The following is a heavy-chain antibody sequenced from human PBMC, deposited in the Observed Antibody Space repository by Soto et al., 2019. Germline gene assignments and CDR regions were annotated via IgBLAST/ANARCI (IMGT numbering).Heavy chain of an antibody. Sequence: EVQLLESWGGLVQPGGSLRLSCAASGFTFSFCAMSWVRQAPGKGLKWVSSIRGSGGDTYYADSVRGRFTISRDNSKNTLYLQMNSLRVEDTAVYYCVKGHGDSYYDFDYWGQGTLVTVSS. CDR1: GFTFSFCA. CDR3: VKGHGDSYYDFDY. J-gene: IGHJ4*02. CDR2: IRGSGGDT. V-gene: IGHV3-23*01. D-gene: IGHD3-22*01.